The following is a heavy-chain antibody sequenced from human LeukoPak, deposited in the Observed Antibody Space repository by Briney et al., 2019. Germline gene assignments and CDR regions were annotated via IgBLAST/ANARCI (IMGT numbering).Heavy chain of an antibody. D-gene: IGHD3-3*01. Sequence: PSETLSLTCVVFDVSFPGYYWSWIRQPPGKGLEWIGDINHSGSTNYNPSLKSRVTISIDTSKNQFSLKLNSVTAADTAVYYCARGLNYDFWSGYLYYPYYYGMDVWGQGTTVTVSS. V-gene: IGHV4-34*01. CDR3: ARGLNYDFWSGYLYYPYYYGMDV. CDR2: INHSGST. CDR1: DVSFPGYY. J-gene: IGHJ6*02.